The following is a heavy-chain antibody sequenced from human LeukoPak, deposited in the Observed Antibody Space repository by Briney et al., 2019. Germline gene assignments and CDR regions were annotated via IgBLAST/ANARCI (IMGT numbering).Heavy chain of an antibody. V-gene: IGHV4-59*01. CDR3: ARVDYSNYGDAFDI. D-gene: IGHD4-11*01. CDR2: IYYSGST. CDR1: GGSISSYY. J-gene: IGHJ3*02. Sequence: SETLSLTCTVSGGSISSYYWSWLRQPPGKGLEWIGYIYYSGSTNYNPSLKSRVTISVDTSKNQFSLKLSSVTAADTAVYCCARVDYSNYGDAFDIWGQGTMVTVSS.